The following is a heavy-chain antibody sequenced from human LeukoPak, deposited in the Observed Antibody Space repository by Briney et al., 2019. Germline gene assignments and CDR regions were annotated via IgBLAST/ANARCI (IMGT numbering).Heavy chain of an antibody. CDR3: ARDTYGIAAAGAFDI. J-gene: IGHJ3*02. D-gene: IGHD6-13*01. CDR2: ISVYNGNT. V-gene: IGHV1-18*01. Sequence: GASVKVSCKASGYTFNNHGITWVRQAPGQGLEWMGWISVYNGNTNYAQKLQGRVTMTTDTSTSTAYMELRSLRSDDTAVYYCARDTYGIAAAGAFDIWGQGTMVTVSS. CDR1: GYTFNNHG.